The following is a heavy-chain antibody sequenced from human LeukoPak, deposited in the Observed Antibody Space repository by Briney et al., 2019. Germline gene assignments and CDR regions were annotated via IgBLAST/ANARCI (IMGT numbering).Heavy chain of an antibody. CDR2: IKQDGSEK. D-gene: IGHD5-18*01. V-gene: IGHV3-7*01. CDR1: GFTFSNFV. CDR3: ARYLDSYGYLDY. Sequence: GGSLRLSCTASGFTFSNFVMSWVRQAPGKGPEWVANIKQDGSEKYYVDSVKGRFTISRDNAKNSLYLQMNSLRAEDTAVYYCARYLDSYGYLDYWGQGTLVTVSS. J-gene: IGHJ4*02.